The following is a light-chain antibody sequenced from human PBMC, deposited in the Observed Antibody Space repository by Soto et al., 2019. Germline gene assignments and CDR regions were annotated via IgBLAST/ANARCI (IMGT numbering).Light chain of an antibody. CDR2: DVS. V-gene: IGLV2-11*01. CDR1: SSDVGGYNY. J-gene: IGLJ1*01. Sequence: QSVLTQPRSVSGSPGQSVTISCTGTSSDVGGYNYVSWYQQHPGKAPKLMIYDVSKRPSGVPDRFSGSRSGNTASLTISGLQAEDEADYYCCSYAGSRTFVFGTGTKVTVL. CDR3: CSYAGSRTFV.